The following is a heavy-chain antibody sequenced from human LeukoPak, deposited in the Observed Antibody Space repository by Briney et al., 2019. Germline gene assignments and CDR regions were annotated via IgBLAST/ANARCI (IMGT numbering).Heavy chain of an antibody. CDR2: MNPNSGGT. CDR3: ASSVEYSSSSFDY. J-gene: IGHJ4*02. Sequence: ASVKVSCKASGYTLTGYYMHWVRQAPGQGLEWMGWMNPNSGGTNYAQKFQGGVTMTRDTSISTAYMELSRLRSDDTAVYYCASSVEYSSSSFDYWGQGTLVTVSS. D-gene: IGHD6-13*01. V-gene: IGHV1-2*02. CDR1: GYTLTGYY.